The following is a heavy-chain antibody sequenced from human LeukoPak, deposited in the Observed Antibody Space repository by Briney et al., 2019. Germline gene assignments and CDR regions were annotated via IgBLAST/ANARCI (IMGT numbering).Heavy chain of an antibody. D-gene: IGHD6-13*01. Sequence: GGSVRISGAAARFAFISYGMSWVRKAPGKGLEWVSAISGSGGSTYYADSVKGRFTISRDNSKNTLYLQMNSLRAEDTAVYYCAKAIAAAGTGDYWGQGTLVTVSS. CDR3: AKAIAAAGTGDY. CDR2: ISGSGGST. J-gene: IGHJ4*02. V-gene: IGHV3-23*01. CDR1: RFAFISYG.